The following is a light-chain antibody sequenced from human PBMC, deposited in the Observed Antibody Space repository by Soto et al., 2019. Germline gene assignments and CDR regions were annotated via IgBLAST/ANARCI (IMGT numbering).Light chain of an antibody. Sequence: QSALTQPPSASGSPGQSVTISCTGTSSDVGDYDYVSWYQQHPGKAPKLMIYEVSKRPSGVPDRFSGSKSGNTASLTVSGLQAENEADYSCSSYTVRRNIVFGGGTQLTVL. CDR3: SSYTVRRNIV. V-gene: IGLV2-8*01. CDR2: EVS. J-gene: IGLJ7*01. CDR1: SSDVGDYDY.